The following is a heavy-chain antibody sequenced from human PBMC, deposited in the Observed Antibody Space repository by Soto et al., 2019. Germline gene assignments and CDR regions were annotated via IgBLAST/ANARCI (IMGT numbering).Heavy chain of an antibody. Sequence: EVQLLESGGGLVQPGGSLRLSCAASGFTFSIYAMSFVRQTPGKGLEWVSGISGSGGNTYYAESVKGRFTISRANSSNTVYLQMNSLRVDDTAVYYCAKADYVSGWFPDAFHIWGQGTLVTISS. CDR1: GFTFSIYA. D-gene: IGHD6-19*01. CDR2: ISGSGGNT. V-gene: IGHV3-23*01. CDR3: AKADYVSGWFPDAFHI. J-gene: IGHJ3*02.